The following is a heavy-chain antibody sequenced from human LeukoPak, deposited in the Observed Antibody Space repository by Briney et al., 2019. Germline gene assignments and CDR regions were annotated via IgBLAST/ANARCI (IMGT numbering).Heavy chain of an antibody. CDR1: GFTFSNYD. CDR2: IGTAGDT. D-gene: IGHD4-17*01. J-gene: IGHJ4*02. V-gene: IGHV3-13*04. Sequence: GGSLRLSCAASGFTFSNYDMHWVRQPTGKGLEWVSGIGTAGDTYYPDSVKGRFTISRENAKNSLYLQMNSLRAEDTAVYYCARDRPDYGAERFVYWGQGTLVTVSS. CDR3: ARDRPDYGAERFVY.